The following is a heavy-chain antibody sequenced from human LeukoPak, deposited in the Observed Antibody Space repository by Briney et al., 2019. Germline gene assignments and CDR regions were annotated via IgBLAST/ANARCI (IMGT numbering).Heavy chain of an antibody. J-gene: IGHJ4*02. D-gene: IGHD3-3*01. Sequence: GGSLRLSCAASGFNFSSCGFHWVRLAPGKGLEWVAFIRYDGSNKYYADSVKGRFTISRDNSKNTLYLQMNSLRAEDTAVYYCARDLYDFWSGSVDYWGQGTLVTVSS. V-gene: IGHV3-30*02. CDR2: IRYDGSNK. CDR3: ARDLYDFWSGSVDY. CDR1: GFNFSSCG.